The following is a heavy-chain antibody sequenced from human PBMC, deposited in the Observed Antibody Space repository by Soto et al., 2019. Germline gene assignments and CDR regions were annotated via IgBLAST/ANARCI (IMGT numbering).Heavy chain of an antibody. J-gene: IGHJ4*02. CDR3: AREDSIIIPAVSDF. Sequence: SLRLSCTVSGFAFNNYGINWVRQAPGKGLEWVSSISKSDYTYYSDSVKGRFTISRDNAKNSVSLQMNTLRVEDTAVYYCAREDSIIIPAVSDFWGQGTLVTVSS. V-gene: IGHV3-21*01. CDR2: ISKSDYT. D-gene: IGHD2-2*01. CDR1: GFAFNNYG.